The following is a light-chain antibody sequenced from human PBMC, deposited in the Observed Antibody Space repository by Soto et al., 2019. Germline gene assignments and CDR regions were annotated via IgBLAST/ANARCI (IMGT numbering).Light chain of an antibody. V-gene: IGKV3-20*01. J-gene: IGKJ3*01. CDR2: GAS. CDR1: QSVSSSY. CDR3: QQSYSTSLFT. Sequence: EIVLTQSPGTLSLSPGERATLSCRASQSVSSSYLAWYQQKPGQAPRLLIYGASSRATGIPDRFSGSGSGTDFTLTISRLEPEDFATYYCQQSYSTSLFTFGPGTKVDIK.